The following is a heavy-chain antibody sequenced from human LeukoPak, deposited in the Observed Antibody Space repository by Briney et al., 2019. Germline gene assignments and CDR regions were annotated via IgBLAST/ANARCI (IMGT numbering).Heavy chain of an antibody. V-gene: IGHV3-11*06. D-gene: IGHD1-1*01. CDR3: ARAITTTAPFDY. Sequence: GGSLRLSCTASGFTFSDYYMSWIRQAPRKGLEWVSYISTSSTYRNYADSVKGRFTISRDNAKNSLFLQMNSLRAEDTAVYYCARAITTTAPFDYWGQGTLVTVSS. CDR2: ISTSSTYR. CDR1: GFTFSDYY. J-gene: IGHJ4*02.